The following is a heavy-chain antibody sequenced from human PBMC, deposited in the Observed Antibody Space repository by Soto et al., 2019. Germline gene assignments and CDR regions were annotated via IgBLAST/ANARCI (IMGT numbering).Heavy chain of an antibody. CDR1: GFSFSNHG. CDR3: AKDLKVSGGFHGSLNYYYGMDV. Sequence: GGSLRLSCAASGFSFSNHGMQWVRQAPGKGLEWVAVISYDGNVKYYTDSVKGRFTISRDNSQSTLFLQMDSLRPEDAAVYYCAKDLKVSGGFHGSLNYYYGMDVWGQGTTVTVSS. D-gene: IGHD3-10*01. V-gene: IGHV3-30*18. CDR2: ISYDGNVK. J-gene: IGHJ6*02.